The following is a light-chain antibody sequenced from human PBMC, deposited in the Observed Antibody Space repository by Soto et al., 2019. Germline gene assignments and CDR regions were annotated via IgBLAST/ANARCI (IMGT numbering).Light chain of an antibody. CDR1: SGDLGSYNR. J-gene: IGLJ1*01. CDR3: SSYTNINTRACV. V-gene: IGLV2-14*01. Sequence: QSVLTQPASVSGSPGQSITISYTGTSGDLGSYNRVSWYQQHPGKAPTHIIYEVTDRPSGVSNRFSGSKSGNTASLTISGLQAEDEAEYYCSSYTNINTRACVFGTGTKV. CDR2: EVT.